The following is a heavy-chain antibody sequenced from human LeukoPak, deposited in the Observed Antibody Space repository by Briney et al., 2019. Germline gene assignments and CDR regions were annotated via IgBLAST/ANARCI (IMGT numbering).Heavy chain of an antibody. V-gene: IGHV3-48*01. CDR1: GFTFSSYS. D-gene: IGHD3-10*01. J-gene: IGHJ5*02. CDR3: ARVELVDP. CDR2: VNSDSTTI. Sequence: GGSLRLSCAASGFTFSSYSMNWVRQAPGKGLEWVSYVNSDSTTIYYVDSVKGRFTISRDNAKNSLYLQMNSLRAEDTAVYYCARVELVDPWGQGTLVTVSS.